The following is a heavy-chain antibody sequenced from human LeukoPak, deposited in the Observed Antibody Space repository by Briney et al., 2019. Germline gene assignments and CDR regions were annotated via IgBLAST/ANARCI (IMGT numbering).Heavy chain of an antibody. Sequence: PGGSLRLSCAASGFTFSSYAMSWVRQAPGKGLEWVSAISGSGGSTYYADSVKGRFTISRDNSKNTLYLQMNSLRAEDTAVYYCATSTGYSSGWYSFDPWGQGTLVTVSS. CDR3: ATSTGYSSGWYSFDP. D-gene: IGHD6-19*01. V-gene: IGHV3-23*01. CDR1: GFTFSSYA. J-gene: IGHJ5*02. CDR2: ISGSGGST.